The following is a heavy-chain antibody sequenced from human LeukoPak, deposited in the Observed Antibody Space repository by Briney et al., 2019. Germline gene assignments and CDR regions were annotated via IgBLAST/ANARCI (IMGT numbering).Heavy chain of an antibody. J-gene: IGHJ4*02. CDR1: GGSFSGYY. V-gene: IGHV4-34*01. CDR3: ARGNMITFGGVIGKEFDY. CDR2: INHGGST. Sequence: SETLSLTCAVYGGSFSGYYWSWIRQPPGKGLEWIGEINHGGSTNYNPSLKSRVTISVDTSKNQFSLKLSSVTAADTAVYYCARGNMITFGGVIGKEFDYWGQGTLVTVSS. D-gene: IGHD3-16*02.